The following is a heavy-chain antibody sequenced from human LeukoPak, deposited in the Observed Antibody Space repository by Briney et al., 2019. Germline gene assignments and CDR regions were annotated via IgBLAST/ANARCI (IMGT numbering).Heavy chain of an antibody. CDR1: GFAFSSYG. D-gene: IGHD1-1*01. Sequence: GGSLRLSCAASGFAFSSYGMHWVRQAPGKGLEWVAVISYDGSNKYYADSVKGRFTISRDNSKNTLYLQMNSLRAEDTPVYYCAILSYTPTPFDYWGQGTLVTVSS. J-gene: IGHJ4*02. CDR3: AILSYTPTPFDY. V-gene: IGHV3-30*03. CDR2: ISYDGSNK.